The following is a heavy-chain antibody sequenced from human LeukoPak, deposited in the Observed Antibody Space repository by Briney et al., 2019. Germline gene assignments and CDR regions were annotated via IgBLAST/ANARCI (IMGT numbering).Heavy chain of an antibody. Sequence: TLSLTCTVSGGSVSSGGYYWTWIRQHPGTGLEWLGYIYYSGRTYYNPSLKSRITISLDTSENRFSLNLTSVSAADTAFYYCARSSDYGDYDWGQGTLVTVSS. CDR2: IYYSGRT. CDR1: GGSVSSGGYY. J-gene: IGHJ4*02. D-gene: IGHD4-17*01. V-gene: IGHV4-31*03. CDR3: ARSSDYGDYD.